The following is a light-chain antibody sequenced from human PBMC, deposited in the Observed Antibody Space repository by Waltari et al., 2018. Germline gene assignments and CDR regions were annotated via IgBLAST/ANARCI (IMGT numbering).Light chain of an antibody. J-gene: IGKJ4*01. CDR3: QQSSSSPHT. Sequence: DIEITQSPSSLSACVGDRVTITCRASQAISGYLIWYQQKPGRAPELLIYAASSLQSGVPSRFSGSGYGTDFTLTISSLQPEDFAIYSCQQSSSSPHTFGGGTKVEMK. CDR2: AAS. V-gene: IGKV1-39*01. CDR1: QAISGY.